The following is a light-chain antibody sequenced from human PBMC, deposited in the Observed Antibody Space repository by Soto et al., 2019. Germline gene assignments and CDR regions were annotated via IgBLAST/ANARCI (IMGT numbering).Light chain of an antibody. CDR1: QSISKW. Sequence: MSQSPSTLSASVGVRATMTCRASQSISKWMAWNQQKPGEAPKLLIYDASALPRGVPSRFSGSGSGTEFTLTVSSLQPDDFATYYSQQYNSHSESFGQGTKV. V-gene: IGKV1-5*01. CDR2: DAS. CDR3: QQYNSHSES. J-gene: IGKJ1*01.